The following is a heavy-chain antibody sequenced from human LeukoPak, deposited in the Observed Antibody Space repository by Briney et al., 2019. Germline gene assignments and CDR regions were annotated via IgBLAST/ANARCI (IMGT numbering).Heavy chain of an antibody. V-gene: IGHV3-33*01. CDR1: GFTFSSYG. Sequence: GGSLRLSCAASGFTFSSYGMHWVRQAPGKGLEWVAVIWYDGSNRYYADSVKGRFTISRDNSKNTLYLQMNSLRAEDTAVYYCARAMYSSSWLGGYWGQGTLVTVSS. CDR2: IWYDGSNR. J-gene: IGHJ4*02. CDR3: ARAMYSSSWLGGY. D-gene: IGHD6-13*01.